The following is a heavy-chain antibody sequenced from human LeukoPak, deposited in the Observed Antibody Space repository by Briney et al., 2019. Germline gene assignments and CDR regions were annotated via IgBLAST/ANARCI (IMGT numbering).Heavy chain of an antibody. V-gene: IGHV1-69*05. CDR1: GGTFSSYA. CDR3: AREPSYRSGWFDP. CDR2: IIPIFGTA. D-gene: IGHD6-19*01. Sequence: SVKVSCKASGGTFSSYAISWVRQAPGQGLEWMGRIIPIFGTANYAQKFQGRVTITTDESTSTAYMELSSLRSEDTAVYYCAREPSYRSGWFDPCGQVTLVTVSS. J-gene: IGHJ5*02.